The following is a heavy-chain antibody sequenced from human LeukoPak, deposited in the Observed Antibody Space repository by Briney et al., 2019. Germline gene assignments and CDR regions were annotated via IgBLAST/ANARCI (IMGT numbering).Heavy chain of an antibody. CDR3: ASWGAGGNS. V-gene: IGHV3-7*01. J-gene: IGHJ4*02. Sequence: DWVANINPDGSGKRYVDSVKGRFTIARDNADNSLSLQMNSLRAEDTAVYYCASWGAGGNSWGQGTLVTVSS. D-gene: IGHD3-16*01. CDR2: INPDGSGK.